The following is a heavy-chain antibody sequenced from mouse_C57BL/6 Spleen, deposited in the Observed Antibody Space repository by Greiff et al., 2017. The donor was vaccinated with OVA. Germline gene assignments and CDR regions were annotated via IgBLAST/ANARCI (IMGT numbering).Heavy chain of an antibody. CDR1: GYTFTSYW. J-gene: IGHJ3*01. D-gene: IGHD1-1*01. CDR3: ARGDYYGSSWFAY. V-gene: IGHV1-61*01. Sequence: QVHVKQPGAELVRPGSSVKLSCKASGYTFTSYWMDWVKQRPGQGLEWIGNIYPSDSETHYNQKFKDKATLTVDKSSSTAYMQLSSLTSEDSAVYYCARGDYYGSSWFAYWGQGTLVTVSA. CDR2: IYPSDSET.